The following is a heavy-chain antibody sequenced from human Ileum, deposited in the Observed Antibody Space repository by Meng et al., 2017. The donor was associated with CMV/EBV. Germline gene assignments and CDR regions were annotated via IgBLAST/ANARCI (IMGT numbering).Heavy chain of an antibody. CDR3: ARDYYDSSGYQDY. J-gene: IGHJ4*02. D-gene: IGHD3-22*01. V-gene: IGHV3-7*01. CDR1: GFTFSSYW. Sequence: GESLKISCAASGFTFSSYWMSWGRQAPGKGLEWGANMKQDGSEKYYVDSVKGRFTISRDNAKNSLYLQMNSLRAEDTAVYYCARDYYDSSGYQDYWGQGTLVTVSS. CDR2: MKQDGSEK.